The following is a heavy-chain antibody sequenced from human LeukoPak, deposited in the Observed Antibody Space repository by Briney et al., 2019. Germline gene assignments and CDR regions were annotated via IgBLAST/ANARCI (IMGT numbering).Heavy chain of an antibody. D-gene: IGHD6-13*01. Sequence: SETLSLTCTVSGGSISSYYWSWIRQPAGKGLEWIGRIYTSGSTNYNPSLKSRVTMSVDTSKNQFSLKLSSVTAADAAVYYCARDRGYSSSWYWGPTYYFDYWGQGTLVTVSS. CDR2: IYTSGST. J-gene: IGHJ4*02. CDR3: ARDRGYSSSWYWGPTYYFDY. CDR1: GGSISSYY. V-gene: IGHV4-4*07.